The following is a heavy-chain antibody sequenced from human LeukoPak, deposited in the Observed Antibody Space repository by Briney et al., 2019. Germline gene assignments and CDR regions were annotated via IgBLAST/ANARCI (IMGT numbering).Heavy chain of an antibody. CDR3: TRDRQGSGIYSTDY. D-gene: IGHD3-10*01. J-gene: IGHJ4*02. CDR2: IKQDGSEI. V-gene: IGHV3-7*01. CDR1: GFTFSNFW. Sequence: PGGSLRLSCAASGFTFSNFWMSWVRQVLGEGLEWVANIKQDGSEIHYVDSVKGRFTISRDNAQNSLYLHMHSLRAEDTAVYYCTRDRQGSGIYSTDYWGRGTLVTVSS.